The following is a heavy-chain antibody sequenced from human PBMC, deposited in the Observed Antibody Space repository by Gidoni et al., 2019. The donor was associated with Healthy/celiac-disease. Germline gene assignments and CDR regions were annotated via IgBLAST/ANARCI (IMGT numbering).Heavy chain of an antibody. CDR1: GYSFTSYW. D-gene: IGHD6-19*01. J-gene: IGHJ4*02. CDR3: ARLWLGPVLETNFDY. CDR2: IYPGDSDT. Sequence: EVQLVQSGAEVKKPGESLKISCKGSGYSFTSYWLGWVRQMPGKGLEWMGIIYPGDSDTRYSPSFQGQVTISADKSISTAYLQWSSLKASDTAMYYCARLWLGPVLETNFDYWGQGTLVTVSS. V-gene: IGHV5-51*01.